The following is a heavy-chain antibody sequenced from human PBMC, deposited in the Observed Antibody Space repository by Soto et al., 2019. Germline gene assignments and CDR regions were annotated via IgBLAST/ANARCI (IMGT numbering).Heavy chain of an antibody. D-gene: IGHD2-21*02. CDR2: IYYSGST. CDR1: GGSISSGDYY. J-gene: IGHJ6*02. CDR3: ASSYCGGDCYSLYYYYGMDV. Sequence: SETLSLTCTVSGGSISSGDYYWSWIRQPPGKGLEWIGYIYYSGSTYYNPSLKSRVTISVDTSKNQFSLKLSSVTAADTAVYYCASSYCGGDCYSLYYYYGMDVWGQGTTVTVSS. V-gene: IGHV4-30-4*01.